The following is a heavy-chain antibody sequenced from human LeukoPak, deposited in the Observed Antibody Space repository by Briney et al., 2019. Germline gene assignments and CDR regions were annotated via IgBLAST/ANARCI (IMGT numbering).Heavy chain of an antibody. V-gene: IGHV3-48*01. CDR1: GFTFSNYS. D-gene: IGHD1-26*01. CDR2: ISSSSGTI. CDR3: ARVGAMRWDY. Sequence: GGSLRLSCAASGFTFSNYSMNWVRQVPGKGLEWVSYISSSSGTIYYAGAVKGRLTISRDNAKNSLYLQMNSLRAEDTAVYYCARVGAMRWDYWGQGTLVTVSS. J-gene: IGHJ4*02.